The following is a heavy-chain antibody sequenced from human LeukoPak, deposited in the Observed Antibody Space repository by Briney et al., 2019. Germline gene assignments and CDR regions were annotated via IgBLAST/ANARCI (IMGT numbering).Heavy chain of an antibody. V-gene: IGHV1-69*13. D-gene: IGHD5-12*01. J-gene: IGHJ5*02. CDR1: GYTFTSYG. CDR2: IIPMFGTA. CDR3: ARGLDTIGASDALYNWFDP. Sequence: ASVTVSCKSSGYTFTSYGISWVRQAPGQGLEWMGGIIPMFGTANYAQKFQGRVTITADESTSTAYMELSSLRSEDTAVYYCARGLDTIGASDALYNWFDPWGQGTLVTVSS.